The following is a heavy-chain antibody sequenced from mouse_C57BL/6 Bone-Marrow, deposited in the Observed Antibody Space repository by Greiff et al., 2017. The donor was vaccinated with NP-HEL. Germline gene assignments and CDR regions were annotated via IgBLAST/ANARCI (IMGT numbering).Heavy chain of an antibody. Sequence: VQRVESEGGLVQPGSSMKLSCTASGFTFSDYYMAWVRQVPEKGLEWVANINYDGSSTYYLDSLKSRFIISRDNAKNILYLQMSSLKSEDTATYYWARGVYSYYAKDDWGQGTSVTVAS. CDR2: INYDGSST. J-gene: IGHJ4*01. D-gene: IGHD2-1*01. V-gene: IGHV5-16*01. CDR3: ARGVYSYYAKDD. CDR1: GFTFSDYY.